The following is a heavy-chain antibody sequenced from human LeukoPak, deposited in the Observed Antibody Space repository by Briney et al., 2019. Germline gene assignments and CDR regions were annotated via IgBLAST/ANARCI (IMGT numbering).Heavy chain of an antibody. Sequence: SETLSLTCAVYGGSFSGYYWSWIRQPPGKGLEWIGEINHSGSTNYNPSLKSRVTISVDTSKNQFSLKLSSVTAADTAVYYCARGRSTVTDYWGQGTLVTVSS. D-gene: IGHD4-17*01. J-gene: IGHJ4*02. V-gene: IGHV4-34*01. CDR1: GGSFSGYY. CDR2: INHSGST. CDR3: ARGRSTVTDY.